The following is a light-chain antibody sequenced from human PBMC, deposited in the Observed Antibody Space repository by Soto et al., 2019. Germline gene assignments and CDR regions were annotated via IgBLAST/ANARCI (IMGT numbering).Light chain of an antibody. CDR2: SNN. CDR3: AAWDDSLNGPVV. J-gene: IGLJ2*01. CDR1: SSNIGSNT. V-gene: IGLV1-44*01. Sequence: QTVVTQPPSASGTPGQWVTISCSGSSSNIGSNTVNWYQQLPGTAPKLLIYSNNQRPSGVPDRFSGSKSGTSASLAISGLQSEDEADYYCAAWDDSLNGPVVFGGGTKLTVL.